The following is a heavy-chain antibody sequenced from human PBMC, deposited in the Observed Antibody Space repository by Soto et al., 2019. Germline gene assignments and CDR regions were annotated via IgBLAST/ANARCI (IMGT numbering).Heavy chain of an antibody. V-gene: IGHV4-38-2*01. D-gene: IGHD2-21*02. CDR2: IHHSGRT. J-gene: IGHJ4*02. Sequence: LSLTCAVSGYSISSGYYWAWIRQPPGKGLEWIGSIHHSGRTYSNPSLKSRLTISVDTSTNKFSLKLTSVTAADTAVYYCARGDDIAVVTTYFPDFWGQGTLVTVSS. CDR1: GYSISSGYY. CDR3: ARGDDIAVVTTYFPDF.